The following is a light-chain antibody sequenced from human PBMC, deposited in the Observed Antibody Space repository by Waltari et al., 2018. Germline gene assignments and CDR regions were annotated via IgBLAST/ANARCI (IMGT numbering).Light chain of an antibody. V-gene: IGLV3-1*01. Sequence: SFELTQPPSVSVSPGQTANITCPGDKLVKKQVSWYQQKAGQSPVLVMYHARQRPSGIPERFSGSNSGNTATLTISGTQAMDEADYYCQAWDSSTAMVFGTGTKVTVL. CDR3: QAWDSSTAMV. CDR2: HAR. CDR1: KLVKKQ. J-gene: IGLJ1*01.